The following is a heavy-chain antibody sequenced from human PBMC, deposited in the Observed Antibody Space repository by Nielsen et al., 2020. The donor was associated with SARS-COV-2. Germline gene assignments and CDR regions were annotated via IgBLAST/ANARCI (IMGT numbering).Heavy chain of an antibody. J-gene: IGHJ6*02. CDR2: IYYSGST. D-gene: IGHD5-24*01. CDR3: ARDRQGYNYYYGMDV. CDR1: GGSISSYY. V-gene: IGHV4-59*12. Sequence: GSLRLSCTVSGGSISSYYWSWIRQPPGKGLEWIGYIYYSGSTNYNPSLKSRVTISVDTSKNQFSLKLSSVTAADTAQYYCARDRQGYNYYYGMDVWGQGTTVTVS.